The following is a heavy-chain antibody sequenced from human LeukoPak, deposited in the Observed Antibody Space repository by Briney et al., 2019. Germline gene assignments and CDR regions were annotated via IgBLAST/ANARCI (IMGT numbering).Heavy chain of an antibody. D-gene: IGHD3-22*01. CDR2: ISYDGSNK. V-gene: IGHV3-30*18. CDR1: GFTFSSYG. CDR3: AKDRYDSSGFDY. Sequence: GGSLRLSGAASGFTFSSYGMHWVRQAPGKGLEWVAVISYDGSNKYYADSVKGRFTVSRDNSKNTLYLQMNSLRAEDTAVYYCAKDRYDSSGFDYWGQGTLVTVSS. J-gene: IGHJ4*02.